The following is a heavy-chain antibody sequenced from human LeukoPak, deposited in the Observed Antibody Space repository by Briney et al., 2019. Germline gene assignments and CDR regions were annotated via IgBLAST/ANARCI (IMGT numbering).Heavy chain of an antibody. Sequence: GASVKVSCKASGYTFTSYDINWVRQATGQGLEWMGWMNPNSGNTGYAQKFQGRVTITRNTSISTAYMELSSLRSEDTAVYYCGRGSGLRIVLMVYASDPSLDYWGKGTLVTVSS. CDR3: GRGSGLRIVLMVYASDPSLDY. J-gene: IGHJ4*02. CDR1: GYTFTSYD. CDR2: MNPNSGNT. V-gene: IGHV1-8*03. D-gene: IGHD2-8*01.